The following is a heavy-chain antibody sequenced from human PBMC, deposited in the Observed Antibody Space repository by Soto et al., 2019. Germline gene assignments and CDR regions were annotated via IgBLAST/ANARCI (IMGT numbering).Heavy chain of an antibody. CDR1: GGSISSGGYY. Sequence: SETLSLTCTVSGGSISSGGYYWSWIRHHPGKGLEWIGYIYYSGSTYYNPSLKSRVTISVDTSKNQFSLKLSSVTAADTAVYYCARLRRFLEWRLIDYWGQGTLVTSPQ. CDR2: IYYSGST. CDR3: ARLRRFLEWRLIDY. D-gene: IGHD3-3*01. V-gene: IGHV4-31*03. J-gene: IGHJ4*02.